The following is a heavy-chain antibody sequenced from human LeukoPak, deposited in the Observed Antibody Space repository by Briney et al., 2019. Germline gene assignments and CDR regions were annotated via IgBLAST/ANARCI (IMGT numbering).Heavy chain of an antibody. CDR1: GGSFSGYY. J-gene: IGHJ4*02. CDR2: IYTSGST. D-gene: IGHD1-26*01. CDR3: ARELVGATTDP. V-gene: IGHV4-59*10. Sequence: PSETLSLTCAVYGGSFSGYYWSWIRQPPGKGLEWIGRIYTSGSTNYNPSLKSRVTMSVDTSKNQFSLKLSSVTAADTAVYYCARELVGATTDPWGQGTLVTVSS.